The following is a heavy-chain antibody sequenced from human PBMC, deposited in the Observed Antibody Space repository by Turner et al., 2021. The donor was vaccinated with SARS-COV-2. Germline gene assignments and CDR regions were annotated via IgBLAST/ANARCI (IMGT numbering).Heavy chain of an antibody. Sequence: QLQLQESGPGLVKPSETLSLTCTVSGGSISRRSYFWGRIRQPPGKGLEWIGSIYYSGSTYHNPSLKSRVTISVDTSKNQFSLKLSSVTAADTAVYYCARNSPKWYYYDSSGYYDYWGQGTLVTVSS. CDR2: IYYSGST. V-gene: IGHV4-39*01. J-gene: IGHJ4*02. CDR3: ARNSPKWYYYDSSGYYDY. D-gene: IGHD3-22*01. CDR1: GGSISRRSYF.